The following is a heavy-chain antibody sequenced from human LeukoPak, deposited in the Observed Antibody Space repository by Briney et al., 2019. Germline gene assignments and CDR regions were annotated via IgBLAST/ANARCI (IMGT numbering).Heavy chain of an antibody. V-gene: IGHV3-53*01. D-gene: IGHD3-22*01. J-gene: IGHJ4*02. CDR3: AREPGGTYYYDSSGYYDY. CDR1: GFTVSSNY. CDR2: IYSGGST. Sequence: GGSLRLSCAASGFTVSSNYMSWVRQAPGKGLEWVSVIYSGGSTYYADSVKGRFTISRDNSKNTLYLQMNSLRAEDTAVYYCAREPGGTYYYDSSGYYDYWGQGTLFTVSS.